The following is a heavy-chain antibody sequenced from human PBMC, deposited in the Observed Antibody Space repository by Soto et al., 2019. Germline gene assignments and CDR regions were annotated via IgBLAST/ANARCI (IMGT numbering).Heavy chain of an antibody. V-gene: IGHV4-34*01. Sequence: QVQLQQWGAGLLKPSETLSLTCAVYGGSFSGYYWSWIRQPPGKGLEWIGEINHSGSTNYNPSLKSRVTISVDTSKNQFALKLSCVTAADTTVYYCARGGRQWLAGYYYYMDVWGKGTKVTVSS. CDR2: INHSGST. D-gene: IGHD6-19*01. CDR3: ARGGRQWLAGYYYYMDV. CDR1: GGSFSGYY. J-gene: IGHJ6*03.